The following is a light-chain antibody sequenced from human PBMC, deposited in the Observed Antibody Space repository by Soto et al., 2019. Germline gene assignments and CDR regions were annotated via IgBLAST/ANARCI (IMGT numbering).Light chain of an antibody. J-gene: IGKJ2*01. Sequence: DIVMTQSPDSLAVSLGERATINCKSSQSVLYSSNNKNYLAWYQQKPGQPPKLLIYWASTRESGVPDRFIGSGSGTDVTLTISSLLAEDVAVYYCQQYYSTPYTFGQGTKLEI. V-gene: IGKV4-1*01. CDR2: WAS. CDR1: QSVLYSSNNKNY. CDR3: QQYYSTPYT.